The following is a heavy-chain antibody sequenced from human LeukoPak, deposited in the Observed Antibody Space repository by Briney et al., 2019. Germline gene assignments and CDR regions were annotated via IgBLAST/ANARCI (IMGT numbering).Heavy chain of an antibody. CDR1: GYSITSGYY. V-gene: IGHV4-38-2*02. D-gene: IGHD3-10*01. Sequence: SETLSLTCTVFGYSITSGYYWGWIRQPPGKGLEWIGSIYYSGSTYYNPSLKSRVTISVDTSTNQYSLKLSSVSAADTAVYYCARRGGMVRGGFGYHYYMDVWGKGTTVTVSS. CDR2: IYYSGST. CDR3: ARRGGMVRGGFGYHYYMDV. J-gene: IGHJ6*03.